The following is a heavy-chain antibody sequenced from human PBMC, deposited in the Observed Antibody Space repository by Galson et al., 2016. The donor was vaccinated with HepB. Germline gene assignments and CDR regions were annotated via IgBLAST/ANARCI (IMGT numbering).Heavy chain of an antibody. CDR1: GASINSSNW. D-gene: IGHD2-2*01. Sequence: SETLSLTCTVSGASINSSNWWTWVRQAPGRGLEWIGEIYHTGTSNNNPFLSSRFTLSIDKSRNQFSLNLTSATAADTAVYYCARAAVVPGARMVFDPWGQGTLVTVSS. CDR2: IYHTGTS. V-gene: IGHV4-4*02. J-gene: IGHJ5*02. CDR3: ARAAVVPGARMVFDP.